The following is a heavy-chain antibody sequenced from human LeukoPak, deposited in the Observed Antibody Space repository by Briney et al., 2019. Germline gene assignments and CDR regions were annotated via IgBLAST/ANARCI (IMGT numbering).Heavy chain of an antibody. V-gene: IGHV4-59*01. CDR1: GGSIGSYY. D-gene: IGHD5-12*01. Sequence: SETLSLTCTVSGGSIGSYYWSWIRQPPGKGLEWIGYIYYSGSTSYNPSLKSRVTISVDTSKNQFSLKLSSVTAADTAVYYCARGGGYASPIGYWGQGALVTVSS. CDR3: ARGGGYASPIGY. J-gene: IGHJ4*02. CDR2: IYYSGST.